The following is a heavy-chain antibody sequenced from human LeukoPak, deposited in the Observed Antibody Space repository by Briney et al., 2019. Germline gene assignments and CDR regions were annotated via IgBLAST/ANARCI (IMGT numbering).Heavy chain of an antibody. V-gene: IGHV3-48*03. Sequence: GGSLRLSCAASGFTFSSYDMNWVRQAPGKGLEWVSYISSSGRSMYYADSVKGRFTISRDNAKNSLYLQMNSLRDEDTAVYYCARGLAGRLDYWGQGTLVTVSS. D-gene: IGHD6-6*01. CDR2: ISSSGRSM. J-gene: IGHJ4*02. CDR3: ARGLAGRLDY. CDR1: GFTFSSYD.